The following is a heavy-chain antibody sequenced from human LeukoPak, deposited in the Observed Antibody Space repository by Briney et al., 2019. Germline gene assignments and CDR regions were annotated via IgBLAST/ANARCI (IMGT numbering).Heavy chain of an antibody. V-gene: IGHV3-7*01. CDR2: KKQDGSEK. CDR1: GVILCSFW. J-gene: IGHJ5*02. Sequence: GGSLSLLCAACGVILCSFWVIWVRQAPGKGVVWWANKKQDGSEKYYVDSVKGRLTISRDHAKNPLYLQMNSRRAEDTAVYYCARYPGSGSYLPSYNWFDPWGQGTLVTVS. D-gene: IGHD3-10*01. CDR3: ARYPGSGSYLPSYNWFDP.